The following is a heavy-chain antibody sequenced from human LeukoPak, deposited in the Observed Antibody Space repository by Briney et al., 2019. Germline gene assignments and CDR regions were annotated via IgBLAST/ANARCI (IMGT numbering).Heavy chain of an antibody. CDR1: GYTLTELS. V-gene: IGHV1-24*01. CDR3: ATESKGFGELLSFYY. D-gene: IGHD3-10*01. CDR2: FDPEDGKT. J-gene: IGHJ4*02. Sequence: ASVKVSCKVSGYTLTELSMHWVRQAPGEGLEWMGGFDPEDGKTIYAQKFQGRVTMTEDTSTDTAYMELSSLRSEDTAVYYCATESKGFGELLSFYYWGQGTLVTVSS.